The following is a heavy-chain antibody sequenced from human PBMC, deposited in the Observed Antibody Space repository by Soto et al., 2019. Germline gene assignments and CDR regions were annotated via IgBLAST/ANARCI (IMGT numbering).Heavy chain of an antibody. CDR1: GGSFSGYY. V-gene: IGHV4-34*01. CDR2: INHSGST. Sequence: QVQLQQWGAGLLKPSETLSRTCAVYGGSFSGYYWSWIRQPPGKGLEWIGEINHSGSTNYNPSLKSRVTISVDTSKNQFSLKLSSVTAADTAVYYCARLPRLPPPNFGVVWGKGTTVTVSS. D-gene: IGHD3-3*01. CDR3: ARLPRLPPPNFGVV. J-gene: IGHJ6*04.